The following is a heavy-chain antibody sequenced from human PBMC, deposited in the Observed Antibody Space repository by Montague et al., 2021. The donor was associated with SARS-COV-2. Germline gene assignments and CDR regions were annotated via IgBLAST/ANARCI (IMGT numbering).Heavy chain of an antibody. Sequence: SETLSLTCTVSGDSMRSSYWNWIRQPPGKGLEYIGYTYYSGVANYNPSLRSRVTTSLDTSKNQFSLNLRPVTAADTAVYYCARSVVGGTYRHTRWFDPWGQGTLVTVFS. J-gene: IGHJ5*02. CDR2: TYYSGVA. D-gene: IGHD3-16*02. CDR1: GDSMRSSY. V-gene: IGHV4-59*13. CDR3: ARSVVGGTYRHTRWFDP.